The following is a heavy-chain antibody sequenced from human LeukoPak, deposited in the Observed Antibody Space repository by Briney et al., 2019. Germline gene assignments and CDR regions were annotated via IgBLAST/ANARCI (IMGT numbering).Heavy chain of an antibody. Sequence: GGSLRLSCAVSGITLSNYGMSWVRQAPGKGLEWVAGISDSGGRTNYADSVKGRFTISGDNPKNTLYLQMNSLRAEDTAVYFCATRGVVIRVILAGFHKEAYYFDSWGQGALVTVSS. CDR2: ISDSGGRT. J-gene: IGHJ4*02. V-gene: IGHV3-23*01. CDR3: ATRGVVIRVILAGFHKEAYYFDS. CDR1: GITLSNYG. D-gene: IGHD3-22*01.